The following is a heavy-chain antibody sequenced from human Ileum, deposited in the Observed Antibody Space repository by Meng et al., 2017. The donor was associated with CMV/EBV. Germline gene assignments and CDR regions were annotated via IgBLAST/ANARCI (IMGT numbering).Heavy chain of an antibody. D-gene: IGHD2/OR15-2a*01. CDR2: INTSGST. J-gene: IGHJ4*02. Sequence: APLTFSCTSSGNTFRSYYLCWIRQPAEQGLEWIGRINTSGSTNYNPSLKRRGIMTVGTSNNQFSLKLTSVPASDAAIYYCAGGKGSSTTAVYYVVDYWGQGTLVTASS. V-gene: IGHV4-4*07. CDR1: GNTFRSYY. CDR3: AGGKGSSTTAVYYVVDY.